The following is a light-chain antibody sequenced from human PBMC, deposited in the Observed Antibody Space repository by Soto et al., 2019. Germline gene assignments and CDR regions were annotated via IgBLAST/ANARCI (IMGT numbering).Light chain of an antibody. J-gene: IGKJ5*01. CDR1: QSISTY. Sequence: DIQMTQSPSSLSASVGDGVTITCRASQSISTYLNWYQHKPGKAPKLLIYAASTLQSGVPSRFSGSGSDTDFTLTISSLQPEDFATYYCQQLNSYPITFGQGTRLEIK. CDR3: QQLNSYPIT. V-gene: IGKV1-39*01. CDR2: AAS.